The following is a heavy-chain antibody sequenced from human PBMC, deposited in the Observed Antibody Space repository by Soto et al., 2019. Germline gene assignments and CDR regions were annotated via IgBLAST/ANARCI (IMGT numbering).Heavy chain of an antibody. CDR1: GGSLSGYY. Sequence: PSETLSLTCAVYGGSLSGYYWSWIRQPPGKGLEWIGEINHSGSTNYNPSLKSRVTISVDTSKNQFSLKLSSVTAADTAVYYCARGMSQLATAGSYYYGMDVWGQGTTVTVSS. V-gene: IGHV4-34*01. CDR3: ARGMSQLATAGSYYYGMDV. D-gene: IGHD6-13*01. J-gene: IGHJ6*02. CDR2: INHSGST.